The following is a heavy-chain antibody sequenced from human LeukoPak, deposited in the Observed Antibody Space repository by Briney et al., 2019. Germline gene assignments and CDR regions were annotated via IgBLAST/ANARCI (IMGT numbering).Heavy chain of an antibody. J-gene: IGHJ6*03. V-gene: IGHV3-7*01. CDR1: GFTFSDYY. D-gene: IGHD4-17*01. Sequence: GGSLRLSCAASGFTFSDYYMSWIRQAPGKGLEWVANIKQDGSEKYYVDSVKGRFTISRDNAKNSLYLQMNSLRAEDTAVYYCARAGYTVTHYYYYYYMDVWGKGTTVTVSS. CDR2: IKQDGSEK. CDR3: ARAGYTVTHYYYYYYMDV.